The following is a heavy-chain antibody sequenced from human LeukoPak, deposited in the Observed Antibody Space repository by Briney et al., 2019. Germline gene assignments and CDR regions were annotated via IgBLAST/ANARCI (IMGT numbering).Heavy chain of an antibody. J-gene: IGHJ6*03. CDR2: IYYSGST. CDR3: ARDNHYTTSGHFYYYYMDV. V-gene: IGHV4-34*01. CDR1: GGSFSGYY. Sequence: SETLSLTCAIYGGSFSGYYWSWIRQPPGKGLEWIGSIYYSGSTYYNPSLKSRVTISVDTSKNQFSLKLSSVTAADTAVYYCARDNHYTTSGHFYYYYMDVWGKGTTVTVSS. D-gene: IGHD2-2*02.